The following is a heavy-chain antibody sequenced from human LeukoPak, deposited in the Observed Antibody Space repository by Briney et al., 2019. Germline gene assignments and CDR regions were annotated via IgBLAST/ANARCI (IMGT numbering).Heavy chain of an antibody. Sequence: GGSLRLSCAASVFTFSSYSMNWVRQAPGKGLEWVSSISSSSSYIYYADSAKGRFTISRDNAKNSLYLQMNSLRAEDTAVYYCARDSQWELKPRRDYCGQGTLVTVSS. CDR3: ARDSQWELKPRRDY. D-gene: IGHD1-26*01. V-gene: IGHV3-21*01. CDR1: VFTFSSYS. J-gene: IGHJ4*02. CDR2: ISSSSSYI.